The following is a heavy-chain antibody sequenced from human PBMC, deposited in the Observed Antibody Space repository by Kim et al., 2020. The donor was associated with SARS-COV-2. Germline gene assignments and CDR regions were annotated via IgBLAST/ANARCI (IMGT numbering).Heavy chain of an antibody. Sequence: ASVKVSCKASGYTFTGYYMHSVRQPPGQGLEWMGRINPNSGVTNYAQKFQGRVTMTRDTSISTAYMELSRLRSDDTAVYYCARDAQYYDILTGYSTTRYYYYGMDVWGNATTDTVSS. CDR1: GYTFTGYY. J-gene: IGHJ6*01. CDR2: INPNSGVT. V-gene: IGHV1-2*06. CDR3: ARDAQYYDILTGYSTTRYYYYGMDV. D-gene: IGHD3-9*01.